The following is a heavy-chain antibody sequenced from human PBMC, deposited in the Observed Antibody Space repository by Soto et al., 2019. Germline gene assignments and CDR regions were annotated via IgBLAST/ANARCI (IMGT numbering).Heavy chain of an antibody. D-gene: IGHD3-3*01. CDR1: GYTFTGYY. V-gene: IGHV1-2*04. CDR3: ARENSLSRFGVVIISYGMDV. Sequence: GASVKVSCKASGYTFTGYYMHWVRQAPGQGLEWMGWINPNSGGTNYAQKFQGWVTMTRDTSISTAYMELSRLRSDDTAVYYCARENSLSRFGVVIISYGMDVWGQGTTVTVSS. CDR2: INPNSGGT. J-gene: IGHJ6*02.